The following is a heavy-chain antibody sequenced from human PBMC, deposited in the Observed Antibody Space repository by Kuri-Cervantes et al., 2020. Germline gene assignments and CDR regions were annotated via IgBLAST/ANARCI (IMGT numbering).Heavy chain of an antibody. CDR1: GFTFSSYA. Sequence: GGSLRLSCAASGFTFSSYAMHWVRQAPGKGLEWVAVISYDGSNKYYADSVKGRFTISRDNSKNSLYLQMNSLRAEDTAVYYCARDFSYYASGGYGYWGQGTLVTVSS. J-gene: IGHJ4*02. CDR3: ARDFSYYASGGYGY. V-gene: IGHV3-30*04. D-gene: IGHD3-22*01. CDR2: ISYDGSNK.